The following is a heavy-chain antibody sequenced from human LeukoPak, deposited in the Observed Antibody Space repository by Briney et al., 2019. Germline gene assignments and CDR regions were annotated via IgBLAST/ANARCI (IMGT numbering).Heavy chain of an antibody. D-gene: IGHD4-17*01. CDR2: IYYTGTA. Sequence: PSETLSLTCTVSGXSISTSSDYWAWIRQPPGKNLEWIGNIYYTGTAYYNPSLQSRVTLSIDTSKNHFSLMLTSLTAADTAVYYCVRRSVDYGDFRNYFDPWGQGTLVTVSS. CDR3: VRRSVDYGDFRNYFDP. J-gene: IGHJ5*02. CDR1: GXSISTSSDY. V-gene: IGHV4-39*01.